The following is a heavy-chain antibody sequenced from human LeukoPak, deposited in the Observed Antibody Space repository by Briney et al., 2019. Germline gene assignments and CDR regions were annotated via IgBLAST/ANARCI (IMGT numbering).Heavy chain of an antibody. V-gene: IGHV3-23*01. CDR3: ARGPKGYCSSTSCYIIDY. Sequence: GGSLRLSCAASGFTFSSYAMSWVRQAPGKGLEWVSAISGSGGSTYYADSVKGRFTISRDNAKNSLYLQMNSLRDEDTAVYYCARGPKGYCSSTSCYIIDYWGQGTLVTVSS. J-gene: IGHJ4*02. CDR2: ISGSGGST. D-gene: IGHD2-2*02. CDR1: GFTFSSYA.